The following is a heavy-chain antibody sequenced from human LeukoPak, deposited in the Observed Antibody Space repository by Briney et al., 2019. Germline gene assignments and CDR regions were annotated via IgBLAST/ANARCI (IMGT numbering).Heavy chain of an antibody. CDR1: GGSISNSSYY. V-gene: IGHV4-39*07. Sequence: PSETLSLTCTVSGGSISNSSYYWVWIRQPPGKGLECIGAIYYTGNTYYNPSLKSRVSISVDTSKNQFSLKLSSVTAADTAVYYCARDSDYGDYFDAFDIWGQGTMVTVSS. CDR3: ARDSDYGDYFDAFDI. D-gene: IGHD4-17*01. J-gene: IGHJ3*02. CDR2: IYYTGNT.